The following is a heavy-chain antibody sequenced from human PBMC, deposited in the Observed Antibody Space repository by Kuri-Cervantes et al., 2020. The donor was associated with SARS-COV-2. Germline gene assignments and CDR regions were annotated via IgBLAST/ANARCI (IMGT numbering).Heavy chain of an antibody. V-gene: IGHV3-9*01. CDR2: ISWNSGSI. D-gene: IGHD3-16*01. J-gene: IGHJ5*02. Sequence: SLKISCAASGFTFDDYAMHWVRQAPGKGLEWVSGISWNSGSIGYADSVKGRFTISRDNAKNSLYLQMNSLRAEDTALYHCARGFRGWFDPWGQGTLVTVSS. CDR1: GFTFDDYA. CDR3: ARGFRGWFDP.